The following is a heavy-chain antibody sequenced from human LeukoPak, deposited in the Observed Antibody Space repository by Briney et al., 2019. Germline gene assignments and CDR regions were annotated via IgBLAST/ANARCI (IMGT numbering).Heavy chain of an antibody. CDR1: GGSFSSSNYY. Sequence: ASETLSLTCTVSGGSFSSSNYYWGWIRQPPGKGLEWIGSVYYSGSTYYNPSLKSRVTISVDTSNNQFSLKLSSVTAADTAVYYCARDMLEYCSRTTCYFYGMDVWGQGTTVTVSS. CDR3: ARDMLEYCSRTTCYFYGMDV. J-gene: IGHJ6*02. V-gene: IGHV4-39*07. D-gene: IGHD2-2*01. CDR2: VYYSGST.